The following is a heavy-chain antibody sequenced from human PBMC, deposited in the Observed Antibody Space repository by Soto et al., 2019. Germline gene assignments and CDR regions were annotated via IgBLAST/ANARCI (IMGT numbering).Heavy chain of an antibody. CDR2: SSGSGGST. CDR3: AKEGDFWSGYDAFDI. D-gene: IGHD3-3*01. V-gene: IGHV3-23*01. CDR1: GFTFSSDD. Sequence: GGSLRLSCAASGFTFSSDDMSWGRQAPGGGREGGSASSGSGGSTYYADSVKGRFTISRDNSKNTLYLQMNSLRAEDTAVYYCAKEGDFWSGYDAFDIWGQGTMVTVSS. J-gene: IGHJ3*02.